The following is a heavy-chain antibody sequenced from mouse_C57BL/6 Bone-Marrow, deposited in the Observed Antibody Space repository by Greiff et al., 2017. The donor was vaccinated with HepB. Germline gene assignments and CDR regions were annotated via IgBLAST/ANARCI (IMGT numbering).Heavy chain of an antibody. Sequence: QVQLQQPGAELVKPGASVKLSCKASGYTFTSYWMQWVKQRPGQGLEWIGEIDPSDSYTNYNQKFKGKATLTVDTSSSTAYMQLSSLTSEDSAVYYCARCPLRRPPLAYWGQGTLVTVSA. CDR3: ARCPLRRPPLAY. CDR1: GYTFTSYW. CDR2: IDPSDSYT. J-gene: IGHJ3*01. V-gene: IGHV1-50*01. D-gene: IGHD1-2*01.